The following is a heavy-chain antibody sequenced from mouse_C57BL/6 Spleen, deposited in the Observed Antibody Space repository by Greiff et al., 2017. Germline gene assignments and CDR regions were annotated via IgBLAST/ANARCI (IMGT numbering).Heavy chain of an antibody. V-gene: IGHV1-18*01. CDR2: INPNNGGT. Sequence: EVQLQQSGPELVKPGASVKIPCKASGYTFTDYNMDWVKQSHGKSLEWIGDINPNNGGTIYNQKFKGKATLTVDKSSSTAYMELRSLTSEDTAVYYCARRLLSYWYFDVWGTGTTVTVSS. CDR3: ARRLLSYWYFDV. D-gene: IGHD2-3*01. CDR1: GYTFTDYN. J-gene: IGHJ1*03.